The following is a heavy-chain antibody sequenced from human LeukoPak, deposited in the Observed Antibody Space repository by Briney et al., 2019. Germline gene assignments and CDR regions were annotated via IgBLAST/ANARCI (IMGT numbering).Heavy chain of an antibody. CDR1: ELTLSSNY. J-gene: IGHJ4*02. CDR2: IYSGGST. D-gene: IGHD3-9*01. Sequence: GGSLRLSCAASELTLSSNYMSWIRQAPGRGLEWVSFIYSGGSTYYADSVKGRFTISRDNAKNSLYLQMNSLRAEDTAVYYCARDILTGYYKVFDYWGQGTLVTVSS. V-gene: IGHV3-53*01. CDR3: ARDILTGYYKVFDY.